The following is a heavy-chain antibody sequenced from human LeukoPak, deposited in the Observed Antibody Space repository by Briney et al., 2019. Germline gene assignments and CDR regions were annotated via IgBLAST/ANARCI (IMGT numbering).Heavy chain of an antibody. CDR2: ISYDGSNK. D-gene: IGHD6-13*01. CDR3: ARDRIAAAGPPDY. CDR1: GFTFSSYA. J-gene: IGHJ4*02. Sequence: PGGSLRLSCAASGFTFSSYAMHWVRQAPGKGLEWVAVISYDGSNKYYADSVKGRFTISRDNSKNTLYLQMNSLRAEDTAVYYCARDRIAAAGPPDYWGQGTLVTVSS. V-gene: IGHV3-30-3*01.